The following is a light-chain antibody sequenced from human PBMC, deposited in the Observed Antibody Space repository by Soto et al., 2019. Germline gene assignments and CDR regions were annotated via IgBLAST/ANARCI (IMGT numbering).Light chain of an antibody. CDR3: QQYNSYPRT. CDR2: AAS. V-gene: IGKV1-39*01. Sequence: SQMTHSRSSLYASVGDRLTITSRASQSISSYLNWYQQKTGKAPKLMIYAASSLQSGVPSRFSGSGYGTDFNLTISSLQPEDFATYYCQQYNSYPRTFGQGTKVDIK. J-gene: IGKJ1*01. CDR1: QSISSY.